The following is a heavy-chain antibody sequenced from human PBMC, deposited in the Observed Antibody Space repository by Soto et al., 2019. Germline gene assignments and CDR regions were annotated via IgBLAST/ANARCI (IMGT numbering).Heavy chain of an antibody. CDR3: TTDAKYASSWRFDY. CDR2: IKSKVDGGTT. Sequence: GSLRLSCAASGFTFSEAWMSRVRQAPGKGLEWVGRIKSKVDGGTTDHAAPVKGRFTISRDDSRNMLYLQMNNLKTEDTAIYYCTTDAKYASSWRFDYWGQGILVTVSS. J-gene: IGHJ4*02. D-gene: IGHD6-13*01. V-gene: IGHV3-15*01. CDR1: GFTFSEAW.